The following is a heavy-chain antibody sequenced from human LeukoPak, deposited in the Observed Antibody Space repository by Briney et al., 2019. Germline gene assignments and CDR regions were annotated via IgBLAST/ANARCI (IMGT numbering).Heavy chain of an antibody. J-gene: IGHJ6*02. CDR1: GFTFDDYG. D-gene: IGHD2-2*01. CDR3: ARPYCSSTSCPIPYGMDV. V-gene: IGHV3-20*04. CDR2: INWNGGST. Sequence: GGSLRLSCAASGFTFDDYGMSWVRQAPGKGLEWVSGINWNGGSTGYAGSVKGRFTISRDNAKNSLYLQMNSLRAEDTALYYCARPYCSSTSCPIPYGMDVWGQGTTVTVSS.